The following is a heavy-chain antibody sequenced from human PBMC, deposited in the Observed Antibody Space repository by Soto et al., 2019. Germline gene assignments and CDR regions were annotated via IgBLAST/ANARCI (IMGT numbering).Heavy chain of an antibody. J-gene: IGHJ4*02. CDR2: IFHSGST. V-gene: IGHV4-4*02. D-gene: IGHD1-26*01. CDR3: ARVFSGSYSDY. Sequence: SETLSLTCAVSGGSIRSNNWWSWVRQPPGKGLEWIGEIFHSGSTNYNPSLKTRVTISVDKSKNQFSLKLSSLTAADTAVYYCARVFSGSYSDYWGKGTLVTVPS. CDR1: GGSIRSNNW.